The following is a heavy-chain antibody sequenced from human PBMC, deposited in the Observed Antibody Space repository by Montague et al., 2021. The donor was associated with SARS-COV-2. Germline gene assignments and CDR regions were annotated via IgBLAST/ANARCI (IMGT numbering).Heavy chain of an antibody. CDR2: IYYSGST. CDR1: GGSISSNF. V-gene: IGHV4-59*01. D-gene: IGHD5-12*01. Sequence: SETLSLTCTVSGGSISSNFWSWIRQPPGKRLEWIGYIYYSGSTNYNPSLKSRVTISVDTSKKQFSLQLSSVTAADTAVYYCARTRGYDPLFDFWGQGTLVTVSS. J-gene: IGHJ4*02. CDR3: ARTRGYDPLFDF.